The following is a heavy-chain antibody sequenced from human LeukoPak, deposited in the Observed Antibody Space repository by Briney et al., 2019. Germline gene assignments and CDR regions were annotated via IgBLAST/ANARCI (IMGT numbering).Heavy chain of an antibody. CDR2: VSASDGNT. J-gene: IGHJ4*02. V-gene: IGHV3-23*01. CDR1: GITIRSSG. CDR3: TKDEGWEHHY. Sequence: GGSLRLSCAASGITIRSSGMSWVRQAPGKGLEWVSGVSASDGNTYYADSVQGRFTISRDSSENTLYLQMNSLRAGDTAIYYCTKDEGWEHHYWGQGTLVTVSS. D-gene: IGHD1-1*01.